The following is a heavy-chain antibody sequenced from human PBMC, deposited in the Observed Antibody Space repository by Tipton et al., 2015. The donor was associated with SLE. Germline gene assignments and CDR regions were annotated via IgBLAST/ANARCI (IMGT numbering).Heavy chain of an antibody. D-gene: IGHD4-17*01. CDR1: GGSINHYY. Sequence: TLSLTCTVSGGSINHYYWSWIRQPPGKGLEWIAYIHYSGSASYNPSPKSRVTMSVDTSTNQYSLKLTSVAAADTAGYYCARDPSTVTGDPYYGMDVWGQGTSVTVSS. CDR3: ARDPSTVTGDPYYGMDV. J-gene: IGHJ6*02. V-gene: IGHV4-59*01. CDR2: IHYSGSA.